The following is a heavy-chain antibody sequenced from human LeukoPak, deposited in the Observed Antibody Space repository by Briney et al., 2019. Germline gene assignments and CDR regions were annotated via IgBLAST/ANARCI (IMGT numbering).Heavy chain of an antibody. CDR2: IYYSGST. D-gene: IGHD6-13*01. CDR1: GGSVSSYY. J-gene: IGHJ2*01. CDR3: ARPSSSWYWYFDL. V-gene: IGHV4-59*08. Sequence: PSETLSLTCTVSGGSVSSYYWSWIRQPPGKGLEWVGYIYYSGSTNYSPSLKSRVTISVDTSKNQFSLKLSSVTAADTAVYYCARPSSSWYWYFDLWGRGTLVTVSS.